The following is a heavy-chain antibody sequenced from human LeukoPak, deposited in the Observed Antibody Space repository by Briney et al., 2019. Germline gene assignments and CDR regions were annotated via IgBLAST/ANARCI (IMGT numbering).Heavy chain of an antibody. V-gene: IGHV3-48*02. CDR1: GFTFSGYN. CDR2: ISRSSTTI. D-gene: IGHD4-17*01. Sequence: GGSLRLSCVVFGFTFSGYNVNWVRQAPGKGLEWVSYISRSSTTIKYADSVKGRFTISRDNAKNSVYLQMNSLRDEDTAVYYCARDYGDHGEYFDYWGQGTLVTVSS. J-gene: IGHJ4*02. CDR3: ARDYGDHGEYFDY.